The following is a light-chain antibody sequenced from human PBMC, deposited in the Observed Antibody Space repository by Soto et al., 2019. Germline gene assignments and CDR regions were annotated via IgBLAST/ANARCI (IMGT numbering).Light chain of an antibody. CDR1: KLGDKY. V-gene: IGLV3-1*01. CDR2: QDT. J-gene: IGLJ2*01. CDR3: QAWDSSTVV. Sequence: SYELTQPPSVSVSPGQAASITCSGDKLGDKYASWYQQKPGQSPVLVIYQDTKRPSGIPERFSGSNSDNTATLTISGTQAMDEADYYCQAWDSSTVVFGGGTKLTVL.